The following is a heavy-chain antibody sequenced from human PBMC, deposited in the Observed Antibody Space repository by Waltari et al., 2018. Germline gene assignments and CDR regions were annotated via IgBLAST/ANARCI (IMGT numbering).Heavy chain of an antibody. Sequence: QVQLVESGGGVVQPGGSLRLSCAASGFTFSSYGMQWVRQAPGTGLGWVAFIRYDGSNKYYADSVKGRFTISRDNSKNTLYLQMNSLRAEDTAVYYCAITIFGVVVTYFDYWGQGTLVTVSS. CDR3: AITIFGVVVTYFDY. D-gene: IGHD3-3*01. V-gene: IGHV3-30*02. J-gene: IGHJ4*02. CDR1: GFTFSSYG. CDR2: IRYDGSNK.